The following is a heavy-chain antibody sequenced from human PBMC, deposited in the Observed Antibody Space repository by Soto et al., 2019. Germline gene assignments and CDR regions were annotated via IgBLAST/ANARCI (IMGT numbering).Heavy chain of an antibody. D-gene: IGHD6-19*01. J-gene: IGHJ4*02. CDR3: AKTSSGFDY. Sequence: SLRLSCAASGFTFSSYGMHWVRQAPGKGLEWVAVISYDGSNKYYADSVKGRFTISRDNSKNTLYLQMNSLRAEDTAVYYCAKTSSGFDYWGQGTLVTVSS. V-gene: IGHV3-30*18. CDR2: ISYDGSNK. CDR1: GFTFSSYG.